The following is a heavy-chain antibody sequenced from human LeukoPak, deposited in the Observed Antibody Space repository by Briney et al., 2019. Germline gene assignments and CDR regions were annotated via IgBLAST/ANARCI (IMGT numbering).Heavy chain of an antibody. CDR2: MNPNSGDT. CDR3: ARNTPNYSDFDF. Sequence: ASVKVSCKASGNTFTSYDFNWVRQAPGQGLEWLGWMNPNSGDTGYAQRFQGRVSMTRDTSITTAYMELSSLRSDDTAIYYCARNTPNYSDFDFWGQGTLVTVSS. CDR1: GNTFTSYD. D-gene: IGHD4-11*01. J-gene: IGHJ4*02. V-gene: IGHV1-8*01.